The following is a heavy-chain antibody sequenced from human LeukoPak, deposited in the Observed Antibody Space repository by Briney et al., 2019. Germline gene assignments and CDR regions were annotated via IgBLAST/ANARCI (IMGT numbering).Heavy chain of an antibody. CDR3: ARALGRLGYFDY. Sequence: GGSLSLSCAASGFTFDDYGMSWVRQAPGKGLEWVSGINWNGGSTGYAGSVQGRFTISRDNAKNSLYLQMNSLRAEDTALYYCARALGRLGYFDYWGQGTLHTVSS. V-gene: IGHV3-20*04. CDR2: INWNGGST. CDR1: GFTFDDYG. J-gene: IGHJ4*02. D-gene: IGHD6-19*01.